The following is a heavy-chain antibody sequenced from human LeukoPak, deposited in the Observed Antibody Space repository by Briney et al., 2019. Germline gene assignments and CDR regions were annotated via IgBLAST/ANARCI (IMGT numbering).Heavy chain of an antibody. Sequence: PSETLSLTCAVYGGSFSGYYWSWIRQPPGEGLGWIGEINHSESTNYNPSLKSRVTISVDTSKNQFSLKLSSVTAADTAVYYCARHGVGWFGELGDRFYYYYYMDVWGKGTTVTISS. CDR1: GGSFSGYY. CDR2: INHSEST. D-gene: IGHD3-10*01. J-gene: IGHJ6*03. CDR3: ARHGVGWFGELGDRFYYYYYMDV. V-gene: IGHV4-34*01.